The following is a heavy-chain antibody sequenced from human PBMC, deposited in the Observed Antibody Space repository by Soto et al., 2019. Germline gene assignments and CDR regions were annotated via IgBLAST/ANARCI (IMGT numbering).Heavy chain of an antibody. CDR2: ISGSGGTT. J-gene: IGHJ3*02. D-gene: IGHD6-13*01. CDR3: AKDLGYTSSWYYALHI. Sequence: YLRRSCGGSGFSFSSYAMNWVRQAPGQGLAWASGISGSGGTTFYADSVKGRFTISRDNSKNTLYLQMNSLRAEDTAVYYCAKDLGYTSSWYYALHIWGQGTMVTVSS. CDR1: GFSFSSYA. V-gene: IGHV3-23*01.